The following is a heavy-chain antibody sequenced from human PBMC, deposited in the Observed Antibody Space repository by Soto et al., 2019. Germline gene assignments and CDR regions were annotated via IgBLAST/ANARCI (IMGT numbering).Heavy chain of an antibody. CDR1: GYTFTSTG. J-gene: IGHJ4*02. Sequence: ASVKVSCKASGYTFTSTGISWVRQAPGQGPEWMGWISGFNGKTNYAQKFQGRVTMTTDTSTTTAYMEVRSLTSDDTAVYYCARDLDGSGSYYTDYWGQGTLVTVSS. V-gene: IGHV1-18*01. CDR2: ISGFNGKT. D-gene: IGHD3-10*01. CDR3: ARDLDGSGSYYTDY.